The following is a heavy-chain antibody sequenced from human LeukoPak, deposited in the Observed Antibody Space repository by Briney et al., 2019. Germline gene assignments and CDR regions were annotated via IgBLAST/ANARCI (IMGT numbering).Heavy chain of an antibody. D-gene: IGHD3-10*01. Sequence: ASVKVSCKASGYIFTAYTMHWVRQAPGQRLEWMGWINADNGNTRYSQNFQVRVTITRDASASTAYMELGSLRSEDTAVYYCARGPKGNGDYYFDYWGQGTLVTVSS. V-gene: IGHV1-3*01. J-gene: IGHJ4*02. CDR3: ARGPKGNGDYYFDY. CDR2: INADNGNT. CDR1: GYIFTAYT.